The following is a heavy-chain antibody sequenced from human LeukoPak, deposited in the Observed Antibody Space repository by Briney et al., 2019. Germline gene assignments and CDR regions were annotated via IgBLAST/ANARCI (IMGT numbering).Heavy chain of an antibody. Sequence: SETLSLTCTVSGYSISSGYYWGWIRQPPGKGLEWIGSIYHSGSTYYNPSLKSRVTISVDTSKNQFSLKLSSVTAADTAVYYCARDRAWYSSGFDPWGQGTLVTVSS. CDR3: ARDRAWYSSGFDP. V-gene: IGHV4-38-2*02. CDR2: IYHSGST. J-gene: IGHJ5*02. CDR1: GYSISSGYY. D-gene: IGHD6-19*01.